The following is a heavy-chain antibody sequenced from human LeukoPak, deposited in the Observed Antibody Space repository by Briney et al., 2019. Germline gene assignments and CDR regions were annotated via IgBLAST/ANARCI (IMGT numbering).Heavy chain of an antibody. Sequence: GASLKISCKASGYCFTSYWISWVRPMPGKGREWMGIIDPSDSETRYTPSFQGQVTISADKSLTTAYLQWNSLRASDTAMYYCARQTAMGRSGDYWGQGTLVTVSS. J-gene: IGHJ4*02. V-gene: IGHV5-51*01. D-gene: IGHD5-18*01. CDR3: ARQTAMGRSGDY. CDR1: GYCFTSYW. CDR2: IDPSDSET.